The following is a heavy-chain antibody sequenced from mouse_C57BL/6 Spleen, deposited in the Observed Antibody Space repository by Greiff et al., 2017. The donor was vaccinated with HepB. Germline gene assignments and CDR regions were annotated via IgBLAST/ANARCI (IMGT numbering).Heavy chain of an antibody. CDR1: GYTFTSYW. D-gene: IGHD1-1*02. CDR3: ARGEGYGWYFDY. J-gene: IGHJ2*01. Sequence: QVQLQQPGAELVKPGASVKLSCKASGYTFTSYWMHWVKQRPGQGLEWIGMIHPNSGSTNYNEKFKSKATLTADKSSSTAYMQLSSLTSEDSAVYYCARGEGYGWYFDYWGQGTTLTVSS. V-gene: IGHV1-64*01. CDR2: IHPNSGST.